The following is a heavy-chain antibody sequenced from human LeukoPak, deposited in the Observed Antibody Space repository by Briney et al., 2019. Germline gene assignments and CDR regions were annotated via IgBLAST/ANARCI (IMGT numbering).Heavy chain of an antibody. D-gene: IGHD3-22*01. CDR3: ARDRGYYDSSGYSPENWFDP. Sequence: SETLSLTCTVSGGSISSYYWSWIRQPPGKGLEWIGYIYYSGSTNYSPSLKSRVTISVDTSKNQFSLKLSSVTAADTAVYYCARDRGYYDSSGYSPENWFDPWGQGTLVTVSS. CDR1: GGSISSYY. V-gene: IGHV4-59*01. J-gene: IGHJ5*02. CDR2: IYYSGST.